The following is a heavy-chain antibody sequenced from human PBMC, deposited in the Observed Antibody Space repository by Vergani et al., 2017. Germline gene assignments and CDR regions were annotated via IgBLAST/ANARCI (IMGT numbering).Heavy chain of an antibody. V-gene: IGHV4-61*02. CDR2: VSYGAIP. CDR1: GVSLSSSRDY. J-gene: IGHJ6*02. Sequence: QVQLQVSGPGLVKPSQTLSLTCSVSGVSLSSSRDYWNWIRQPAGKGLEWLGRVSYGAIPIFNPSLARRVSISVDTSKNQFSLRLTSVTAADTAVYYCARDLACTSDGCYYYYGMDVWGRELTVTVSS. D-gene: IGHD2-2*01. CDR3: ARDLACTSDGCYYYYGMDV.